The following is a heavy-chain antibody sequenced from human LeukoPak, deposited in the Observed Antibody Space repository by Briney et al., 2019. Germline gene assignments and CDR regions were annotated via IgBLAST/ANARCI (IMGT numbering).Heavy chain of an antibody. CDR1: GFTFSDYY. J-gene: IGHJ5*02. Sequence: GGSLRLSCAASGFTFSDYYMSWIRQAPGKGLEWVSYISSSGSTIYYADSVEGRFTISRDNAKNSLYLQMNSLRAEDTAVYYCLVDTVMVTGNWFDPWGQGTLVTVPS. V-gene: IGHV3-11*01. D-gene: IGHD5-18*01. CDR3: LVDTVMVTGNWFDP. CDR2: ISSSGSTI.